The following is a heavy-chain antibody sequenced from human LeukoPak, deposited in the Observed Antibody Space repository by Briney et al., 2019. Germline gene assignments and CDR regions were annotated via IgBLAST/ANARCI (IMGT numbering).Heavy chain of an antibody. D-gene: IGHD3-9*01. J-gene: IGHJ5*02. CDR2: IYTSGST. CDR1: GGSISSGSYY. CDR3: ARDGARYDILTGYYPANWFDP. V-gene: IGHV4-61*02. Sequence: PSQTLSLTCTVSGGSISSGSYYWSWIRQPAGKGLEWIGRIYTSGSTNYNPSLKSRVTISVDTSKNQFSLKLSSVTAADTAVYYCARDGARYDILTGYYPANWFDPWGQGTLVTVSS.